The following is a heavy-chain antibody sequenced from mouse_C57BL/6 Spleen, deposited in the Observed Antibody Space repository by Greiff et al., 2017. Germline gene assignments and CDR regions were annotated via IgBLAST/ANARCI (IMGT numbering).Heavy chain of an antibody. CDR2: IDPSDSYT. D-gene: IGHD4-1*01. CDR3: AQLTGKVAY. Sequence: QVQLQQPGAELVMPGASVKLSCKASGYTFTSYWMHWVKQRPGQGLEWIGEIDPSDSYTNYNQKFKGKSTLTVDKSSRTAYMPLSSLTSEDSAVYYCAQLTGKVAYWGQGTLVTVSA. CDR1: GYTFTSYW. J-gene: IGHJ3*01. V-gene: IGHV1-69*01.